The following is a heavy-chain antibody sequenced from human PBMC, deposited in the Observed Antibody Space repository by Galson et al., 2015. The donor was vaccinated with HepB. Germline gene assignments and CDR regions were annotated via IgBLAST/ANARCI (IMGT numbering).Heavy chain of an antibody. J-gene: IGHJ4*02. Sequence: SLRLSCAASGFTFSSYDMTWVRRAPEKGLEWVASISGSSGITYYADFARGRFTISRDTSKSTLYLQMDSLSPEDTAVYFCAKPGYTYSFDHFHYWGQGTLVTVSS. V-gene: IGHV3-23*01. CDR1: GFTFSSYD. CDR3: AKPGYTYSFDHFHY. D-gene: IGHD5-18*01. CDR2: ISGSSGIT.